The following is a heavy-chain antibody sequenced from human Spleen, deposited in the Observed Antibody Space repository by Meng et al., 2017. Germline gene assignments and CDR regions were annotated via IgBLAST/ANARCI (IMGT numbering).Heavy chain of an antibody. D-gene: IGHD5-18*01. Sequence: ASVKVSCKASGYTFPSHNINWVRQAPGQGLEWMGWINPNSGDTRYAQNFQDRVTLTRDTSITTAYMELSRLRSDDTAVYYCARTWIQLWSRVAFNIWGQGTMVTVSS. CDR2: INPNSGDT. V-gene: IGHV1-2*02. J-gene: IGHJ3*02. CDR1: GYTFPSHN. CDR3: ARTWIQLWSRVAFNI.